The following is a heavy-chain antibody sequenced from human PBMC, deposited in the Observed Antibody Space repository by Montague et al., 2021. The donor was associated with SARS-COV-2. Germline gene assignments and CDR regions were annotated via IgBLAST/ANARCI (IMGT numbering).Heavy chain of an antibody. J-gene: IGHJ5*01. Sequence: SETLSLTCTVSGGSISPYYWTWIRQPPGKGLEWIGYIYYTGNTKYKPSLKSRVTISVDTSKNQFSLNLKSVTAADMAVYYCARDRGRYFDSGSYNWLDSWGQGTLVTVSS. CDR3: ARDRGRYFDSGSYNWLDS. D-gene: IGHD3-10*01. CDR1: GGSISPYY. CDR2: IYYTGNT. V-gene: IGHV4-59*01.